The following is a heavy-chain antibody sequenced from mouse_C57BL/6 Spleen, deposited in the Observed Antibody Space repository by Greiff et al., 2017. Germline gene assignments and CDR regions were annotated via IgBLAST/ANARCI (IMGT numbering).Heavy chain of an antibody. Sequence: EVQLVESGGGLVKPGGSLKLSCAASGFTFSSYAMSWVRQTPEKRLEWVATISDGGSYTYYPDNVKGRFTISRDNAKNNLYLQMSHLKSEDTAMYYCARTYYSKGYFDVWGTGTTVTVSS. CDR2: ISDGGSYT. J-gene: IGHJ1*03. D-gene: IGHD2-5*01. CDR3: ARTYYSKGYFDV. V-gene: IGHV5-4*01. CDR1: GFTFSSYA.